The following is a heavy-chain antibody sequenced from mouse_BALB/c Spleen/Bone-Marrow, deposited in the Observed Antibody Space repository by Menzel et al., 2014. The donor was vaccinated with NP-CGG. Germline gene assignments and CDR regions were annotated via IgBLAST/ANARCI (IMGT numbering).Heavy chain of an antibody. CDR2: INSNGGST. J-gene: IGHJ3*01. CDR3: ARDMITTRGFAY. V-gene: IGHV5-6-3*01. Sequence: EVKVVESGGGLVQPGGSLKLSCAASGFTFSSYGMSWVRRTPDKRLELVATINSNGGSTYYPDSVKGRFTISRDNAKNTLYLQMSSLKSEDTTMYYCARDMITTRGFAYWGQGTLVTVSA. D-gene: IGHD2-4*01. CDR1: GFTFSSYG.